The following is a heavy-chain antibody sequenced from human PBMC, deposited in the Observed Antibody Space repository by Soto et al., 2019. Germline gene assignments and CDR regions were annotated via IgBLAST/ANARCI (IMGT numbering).Heavy chain of an antibody. D-gene: IGHD4-4*01. CDR1: GYSFTSYW. J-gene: IGHJ6*02. CDR2: IDPSDSYT. CDR3: AGTTVTENYYYGMDV. V-gene: IGHV5-10-1*01. Sequence: PGESLKISCKGSGYSFTSYWISWVRQMPGKGLEWMGRIDPSDSYTNYSPSFQGHVTISADKSISTAYLQWSSLKASDTAMYYCAGTTVTENYYYGMDVWGQGTTVTVSS.